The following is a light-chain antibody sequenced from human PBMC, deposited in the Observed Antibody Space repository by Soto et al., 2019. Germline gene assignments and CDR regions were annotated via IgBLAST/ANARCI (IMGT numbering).Light chain of an antibody. V-gene: IGKV1-5*03. Sequence: DIQMTQSPSTLSGSAGDRVTITCRASQTISSWLAWYQQKPGKAPKLLIYKASTLKSGVPSRFSGSGSETEFTLTISSLQPDDFATYYCQHYNSYSEAFGQGTKVDI. CDR3: QHYNSYSEA. CDR1: QTISSW. CDR2: KAS. J-gene: IGKJ1*01.